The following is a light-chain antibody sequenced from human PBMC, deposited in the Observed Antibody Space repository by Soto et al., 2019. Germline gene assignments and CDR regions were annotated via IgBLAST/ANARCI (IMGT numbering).Light chain of an antibody. CDR3: CSYAGSYTYV. V-gene: IGLV2-11*01. CDR2: DVN. CDR1: TSDVGGYDY. J-gene: IGLJ1*01. Sequence: LTQPRSVSGSPGQSLTISCTGTTSDVGGYDYVSWYQQHPGKAPKLMIYDVNKRPSGVPDRFSGSKSGSTASLTISGLQAEDEADYFCCSYAGSYTYVFGTGTKVIVL.